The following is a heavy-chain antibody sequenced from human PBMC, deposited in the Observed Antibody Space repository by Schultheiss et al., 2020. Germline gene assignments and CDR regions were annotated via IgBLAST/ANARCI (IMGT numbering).Heavy chain of an antibody. J-gene: IGHJ6*02. Sequence: GGSLRLSCAASGFTFSSYDMHWVRQAPGKGLEWVTMISYDGSHKYYVESVKGRFTISRDNSKNTLYLQMNSLRPEDTAVYYCARDSYGMDVWGQGTTVTVSS. V-gene: IGHV3-30*03. CDR3: ARDSYGMDV. CDR2: ISYDGSHK. CDR1: GFTFSSYD.